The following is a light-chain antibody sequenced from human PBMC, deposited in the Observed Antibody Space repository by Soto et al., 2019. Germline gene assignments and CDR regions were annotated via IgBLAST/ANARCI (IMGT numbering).Light chain of an antibody. CDR3: HRSSRYSALT. Sequence: DIQMTQSPSSLSASVGDRVTITCRASQSISSWLAWYQQKPGKAPKLLIFGVSSLDNGVPSRFSSSGSGTKFTHSISSMQPDDFATYYCHRSSRYSALTFGGGTKVEIK. J-gene: IGKJ4*01. CDR1: QSISSW. V-gene: IGKV1-5*03. CDR2: GVS.